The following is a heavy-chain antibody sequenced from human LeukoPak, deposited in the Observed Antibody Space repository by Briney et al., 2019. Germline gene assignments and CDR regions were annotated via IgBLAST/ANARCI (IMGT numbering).Heavy chain of an antibody. V-gene: IGHV1-8*03. CDR1: GYTFTSYD. Sequence: ASVKVSCKASGYTFTSYDINWVRQATGQGLEWMGWMNPNSGNTGYAQKFQGRVTITRNTSISTAYMELSSLRSEDTAVYYCARDSDGYYYDSGGYYPFDYWGQGTLVTVSS. CDR3: ARDSDGYYYDSGGYYPFDY. CDR2: MNPNSGNT. J-gene: IGHJ4*02. D-gene: IGHD3-22*01.